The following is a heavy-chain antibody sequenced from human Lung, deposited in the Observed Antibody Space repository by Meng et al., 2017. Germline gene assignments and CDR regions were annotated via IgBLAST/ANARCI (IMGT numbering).Heavy chain of an antibody. CDR2: INHSGST. CDR1: GGCFSDYK. D-gene: IGHD4-11*01. J-gene: IGHJ4*02. Sequence: VHRPPSVACLLHTSDTLPLTCAFSGGCFSDYKWTGIRHTAGKGLEWIGEINHSGSTHYNPSLESRATISVDTSHNNLSLKLGSVTAADSAVYYCARGPTTMAHDFDYWGQGTLVTVSS. CDR3: ARGPTTMAHDFDY. V-gene: IGHV4-34*01.